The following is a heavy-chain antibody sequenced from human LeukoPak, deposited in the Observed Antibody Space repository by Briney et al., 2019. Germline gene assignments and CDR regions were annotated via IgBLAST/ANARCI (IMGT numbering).Heavy chain of an antibody. D-gene: IGHD2-21*02. CDR2: ISDDGRRK. CDR3: VTMDLTFCGGDCESEQFQA. CDR1: GFTFSSYT. J-gene: IGHJ1*01. Sequence: GRSLRLSCAASGFTFSSYTLHWVRQAPGKGLEWVALISDDGRRKDYVDSVKGRFSISRDNSKNTMYLQMNNPRPEDTAVYYCVTMDLTFCGGDCESEQFQAWGQGTLVIVSS. V-gene: IGHV3-30*01.